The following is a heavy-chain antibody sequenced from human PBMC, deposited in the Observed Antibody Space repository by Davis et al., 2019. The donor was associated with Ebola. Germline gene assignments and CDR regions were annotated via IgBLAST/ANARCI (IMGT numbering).Heavy chain of an antibody. CDR3: ARRPLFGVADY. CDR1: GGSFSSYY. Sequence: MPSETLSLTCAVYGGSFSSYYWSWIRQPPGKGLEWIGYIYYSGSTNYNPFLKSRVTISVDTSKNQFSLKLSSVTAADTAVYYCARRPLFGVADYWGQGTLVTVSS. V-gene: IGHV4-59*12. CDR2: IYYSGST. D-gene: IGHD3-3*01. J-gene: IGHJ4*02.